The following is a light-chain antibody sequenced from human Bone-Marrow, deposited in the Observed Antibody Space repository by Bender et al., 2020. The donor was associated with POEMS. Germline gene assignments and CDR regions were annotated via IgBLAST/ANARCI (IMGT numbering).Light chain of an antibody. CDR2: DIN. Sequence: QSALTQPASVSGSPGQSITISCTGTSSAVGGYHYVSWYQQYPGRAPKLMIYDINNRPSGVSNRFSGSKSGNTASLTISGLQAEDEADYYCSSYTSSDTLVFGGGTKLTVL. V-gene: IGLV2-14*03. CDR1: SSAVGGYHY. CDR3: SSYTSSDTLV. J-gene: IGLJ3*02.